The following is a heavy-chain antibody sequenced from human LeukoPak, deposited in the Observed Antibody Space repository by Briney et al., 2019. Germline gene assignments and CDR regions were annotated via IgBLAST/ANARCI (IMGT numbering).Heavy chain of an antibody. Sequence: SETLSLTCTVSGGSISTYYWSWIRQPPGKGLEWIGFIYYRGTTNYNPSLKSRVTISVDTSKNQFSLKLRSVTAADTAVYYCASTRGTRFDYWGQGTLVTVSS. D-gene: IGHD2-15*01. CDR3: ASTRGTRFDY. J-gene: IGHJ4*02. CDR1: GGSISTYY. CDR2: IYYRGTT. V-gene: IGHV4-59*08.